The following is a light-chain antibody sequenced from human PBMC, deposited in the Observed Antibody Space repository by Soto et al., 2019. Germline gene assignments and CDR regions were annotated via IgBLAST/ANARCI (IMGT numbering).Light chain of an antibody. CDR2: AAS. V-gene: IGKV3-15*01. Sequence: EMVMTQSPATLSVSPGERATLSGRASRSVSSNLAWYQQKPGHAPRLLIYAASTRATGIPAKFSGSGSGTELTLTISSLQSEDFAVYYCQQYNEWPYTFGQGTKLEIK. J-gene: IGKJ2*01. CDR3: QQYNEWPYT. CDR1: RSVSSN.